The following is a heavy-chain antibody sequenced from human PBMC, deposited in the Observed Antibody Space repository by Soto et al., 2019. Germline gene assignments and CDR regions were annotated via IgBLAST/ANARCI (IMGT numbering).Heavy chain of an antibody. V-gene: IGHV3-23*01. Sequence: EVQLLESGGGLVQPGGSLRLSCAASGFTFSSYAMSWVRQAPGKGLEWVSAISGSGGSTYYADSVKGRFTISRDNSKNTPYLQMNSLRAEDTAVYYCAKELVVDIVARRLRDYYGMDVWGQGTTVTVSS. CDR2: ISGSGGST. CDR1: GFTFSSYA. CDR3: AKELVVDIVARRLRDYYGMDV. D-gene: IGHD5-12*01. J-gene: IGHJ6*02.